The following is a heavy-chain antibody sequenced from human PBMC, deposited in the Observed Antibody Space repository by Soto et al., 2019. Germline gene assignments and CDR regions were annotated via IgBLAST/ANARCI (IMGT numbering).Heavy chain of an antibody. J-gene: IGHJ4*02. V-gene: IGHV4-30-4*01. Sequence: SETLSLTCTVSGGSISSGDYYWSWIRQPPGKGLEWIGYIYYSGSTYYNPSLKSRVTISVDTSKNQFSLKLSSVTAADTAVYYCARVASSSGIYFDYWGQGTLVTVSS. CDR2: IYYSGST. CDR3: ARVASSSGIYFDY. CDR1: GGSISSGDYY. D-gene: IGHD6-6*01.